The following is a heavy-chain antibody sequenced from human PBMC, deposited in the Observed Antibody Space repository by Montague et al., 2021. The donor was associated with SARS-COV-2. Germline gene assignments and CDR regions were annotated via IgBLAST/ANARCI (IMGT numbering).Heavy chain of an antibody. CDR2: FYSVWST. J-gene: IGHJ3*02. Sequence: SETLSLTCTVSGASVASSDWDWIRQSPGKGLDWICHFYSVWSTDYNPSLKIRASISRYTTKNQFFLTVRSVTAADTAGYYCARETMTADAFDIWGQGTMVTVSS. V-gene: IGHV4-59*02. CDR3: ARETMTADAFDI. D-gene: IGHD1-14*01. CDR1: GASVASSD.